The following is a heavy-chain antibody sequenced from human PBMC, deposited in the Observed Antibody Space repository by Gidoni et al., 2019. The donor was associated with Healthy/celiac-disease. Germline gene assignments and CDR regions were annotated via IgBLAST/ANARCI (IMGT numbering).Heavy chain of an antibody. J-gene: IGHJ6*03. Sequence: QVQLVQSGAEVKKPGASVKVSCKASGYTFTSYYMHWVRQAPGQGLEWMGIINPSGGSTSYAQKFQGRVTMTRDTSTSTVYMELSSLRSEDTAVYYCATQTPIIFGVVTKDYYYYYMDVWGKGTTVTVSS. V-gene: IGHV1-46*03. D-gene: IGHD3-3*02. CDR3: ATQTPIIFGVVTKDYYYYYMDV. CDR2: INPSGGST. CDR1: GYTFTSYY.